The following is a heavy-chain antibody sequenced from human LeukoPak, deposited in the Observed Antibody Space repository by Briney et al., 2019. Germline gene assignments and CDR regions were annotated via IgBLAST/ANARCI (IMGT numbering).Heavy chain of an antibody. V-gene: IGHV3-11*01. J-gene: IGHJ6*02. CDR3: ARGGNMVRGVIVLYYGMDV. D-gene: IGHD3-10*01. CDR2: ISSSGSTI. CDR1: GFTFSDYY. Sequence: GGSLRLSCAASGFTFSDYYMSWIHQAPGKGLEWVSYISSSGSTIYYADSVKGRFTISRDNAKNSLYLQMNSLRAEDTAVYYCARGGNMVRGVIVLYYGMDVWGQGTTVTVSS.